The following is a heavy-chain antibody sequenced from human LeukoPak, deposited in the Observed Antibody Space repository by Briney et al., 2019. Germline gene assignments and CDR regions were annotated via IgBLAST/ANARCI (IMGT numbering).Heavy chain of an antibody. J-gene: IGHJ4*02. CDR1: GGSISSGGYY. CDR3: QSRFLEWLLDY. Sequence: SETLSLTCTVSGGSISSGGYYWSWIRQHPGKGPEWIGYIYYSGSTYYNPSLKSRVTISVDTSKNQFSLKLNSVTAADTAMYYCQSRFLEWLLDYWGQGTLVTVSS. V-gene: IGHV4-31*08. CDR2: IYYSGST. D-gene: IGHD3-3*01.